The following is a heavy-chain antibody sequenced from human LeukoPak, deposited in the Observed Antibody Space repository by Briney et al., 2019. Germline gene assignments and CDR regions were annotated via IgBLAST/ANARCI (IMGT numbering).Heavy chain of an antibody. CDR2: IKSKTDGGTT. J-gene: IGHJ6*04. D-gene: IGHD3-10*01. Sequence: GGSLRLSCAASGFTFSNAWMRWVRQAPGKGLEWVGRIKSKTDGGTTDYAAPVKGRFTISRDDSKNTLYLQMNSLKTEDTAVYYCTTDPRYGSGSYYPRVYYYGMDVWGKGTTVTVSS. CDR1: GFTFSNAW. CDR3: TTDPRYGSGSYYPRVYYYGMDV. V-gene: IGHV3-15*01.